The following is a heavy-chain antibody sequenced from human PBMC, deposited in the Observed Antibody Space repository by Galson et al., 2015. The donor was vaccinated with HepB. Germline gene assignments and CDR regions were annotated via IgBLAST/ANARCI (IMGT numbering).Heavy chain of an antibody. V-gene: IGHV1-18*04. D-gene: IGHD3-3*01. CDR1: GYTFTSYG. CDR3: ERGPTGNYDFWSGYWDYYYYGIGV. Sequence: SVKVSCKASGYTFTSYGISWVRQAPGQGLEWMGRNSAYNTNKNYAQKLQGRVTMTTETSTSTTYMEMRNLRYDDTAVYYCERGPTGNYDFWSGYWDYYYYGIGVWGQGTTVTVSS. CDR2: NSAYNTNK. J-gene: IGHJ6*02.